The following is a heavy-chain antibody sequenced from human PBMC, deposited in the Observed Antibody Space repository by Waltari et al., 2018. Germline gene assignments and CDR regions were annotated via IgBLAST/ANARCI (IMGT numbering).Heavy chain of an antibody. Sequence: QVQLQESGPGLVKPSETLSLTCAVSGYSISSGSYWGWIRQPPGKGLEWIGSIYHSGSTYYNPSLKSRVTISVDTSKNQFSLKLSSVTAADTAVYYCARRGSGYFDYWGQGTLVTVSS. CDR3: ARRGSGYFDY. CDR1: GYSISSGSY. V-gene: IGHV4-38-2*01. J-gene: IGHJ4*02. D-gene: IGHD3-22*01. CDR2: IYHSGST.